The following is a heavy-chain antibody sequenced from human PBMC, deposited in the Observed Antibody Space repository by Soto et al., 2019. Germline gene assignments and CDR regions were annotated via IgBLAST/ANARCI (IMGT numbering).Heavy chain of an antibody. CDR3: AGGVLLAPYC. J-gene: IGHJ6*02. V-gene: IGHV4-59*08. Sequence: SEPRSLTWSVSGGAITSKYCTWVRQPPGKGLEWIGYMYYSGRTNYNPSLKSRVTVSIDPSKNQFSLQMSSITAADTAGYYCAGGVLLAPYCCGQSTTVPVS. CDR1: GGAITSKY. CDR2: MYYSGRT. D-gene: IGHD1-26*01.